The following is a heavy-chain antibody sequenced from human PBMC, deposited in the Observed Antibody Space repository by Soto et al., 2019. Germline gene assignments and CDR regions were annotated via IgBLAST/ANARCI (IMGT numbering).Heavy chain of an antibody. Sequence: QVQLAQSGAEVKKPGASVKVSCKASGYTFSSYDINWVRQATGQGLEWMGWMSPNSGNTGYAQNFQARVTMTRDTSISTAYMELSSLTSEDTAIYYCARGIDAGVDYWGQGTLVTVSA. CDR3: ARGIDAGVDY. V-gene: IGHV1-8*01. J-gene: IGHJ4*02. CDR2: MSPNSGNT. CDR1: GYTFSSYD. D-gene: IGHD1-26*01.